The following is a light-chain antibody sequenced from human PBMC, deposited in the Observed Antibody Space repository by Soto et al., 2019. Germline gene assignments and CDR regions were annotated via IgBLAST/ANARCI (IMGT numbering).Light chain of an antibody. CDR2: ANS. J-gene: IGLJ2*01. CDR1: SSNIGAGYD. CDR3: QSYDSSLSGSRVV. V-gene: IGLV1-40*01. Sequence: QSVLTQPPSGCGAPGQRGTISCTGSSSNIGAGYDVHWYQQLPGTAPKLLIYANSNRPSGVPDRISGSESGTSASLAITGLQAEDEADYYCQSYDSSLSGSRVVFGGGTKLTVL.